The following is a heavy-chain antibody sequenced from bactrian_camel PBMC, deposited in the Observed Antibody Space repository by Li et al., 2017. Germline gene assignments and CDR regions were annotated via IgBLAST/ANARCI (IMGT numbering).Heavy chain of an antibody. Sequence: HVQLVESGGGSVQVGGSLRLSCVASGDTIGRYCMGWFRQIPDKEREAVAAIYTGGGSTYYADSVKGRFTVSQDNAKNTLYLQMNSLKHEDTAMYYCAAESRGYCYTGADFIYWGRGTQVTVS. CDR2: IYTGGGST. D-gene: IGHD5*01. V-gene: IGHV3S1*01. CDR1: GDTIGRYC. J-gene: IGHJ6*01. CDR3: AAESRGYCYTGADFIY.